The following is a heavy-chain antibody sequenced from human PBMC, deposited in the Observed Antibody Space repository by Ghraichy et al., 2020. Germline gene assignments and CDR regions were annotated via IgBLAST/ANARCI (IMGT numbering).Heavy chain of an antibody. CDR1: GLTFSSYA. J-gene: IGHJ6*02. CDR2: ISSNGGST. CDR3: VRGGHYDYNSYGMDV. Sequence: GGSLRLSCSASGLTFSSYAMHWVRQAPGKGLEYVSGISSNGGSTYYADSVKVRFTISRDNSKNTLYLQMSSLRAEDTAVYYCVRGGHYDYNSYGMDVWGQGTTVTVSS. V-gene: IGHV3-64D*06. D-gene: IGHD3-22*01.